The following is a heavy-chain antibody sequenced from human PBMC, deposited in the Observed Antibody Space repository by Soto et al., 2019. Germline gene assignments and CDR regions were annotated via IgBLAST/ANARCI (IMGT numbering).Heavy chain of an antibody. CDR3: ASTIEASDAFDI. Sequence: GASLKVSCKASGYTFTVYYMHWVRQAPGQGLEWMGWINPNSGGTNYAQKFQGWVTMTRDTSISTAYMELSRLRSDDTAVYYCASTIEASDAFDIWGQGTMVTVSS. CDR1: GYTFTVYY. CDR2: INPNSGGT. V-gene: IGHV1-2*04. D-gene: IGHD3-9*01. J-gene: IGHJ3*02.